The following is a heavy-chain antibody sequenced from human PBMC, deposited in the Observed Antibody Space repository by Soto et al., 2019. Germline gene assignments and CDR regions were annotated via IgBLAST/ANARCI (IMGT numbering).Heavy chain of an antibody. CDR1: GFTFDDYG. CDR2: INWNGGST. CDR3: ANYGSGSYQLQDAFDI. Sequence: GGSLRLSCAASGFTFDDYGMSWVRQAPGKGLEWVSGINWNGGSTGYADSVKGRFTISRDNAKNSLYLQMNSLRAEDTALYHCANYGSGSYQLQDAFDIWGQGTMVTVSS. V-gene: IGHV3-20*01. J-gene: IGHJ3*02. D-gene: IGHD3-10*01.